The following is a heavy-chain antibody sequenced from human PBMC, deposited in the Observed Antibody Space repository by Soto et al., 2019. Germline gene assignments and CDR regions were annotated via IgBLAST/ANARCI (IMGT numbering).Heavy chain of an antibody. Sequence: QVQLQQWGAGLLKPSETLSLTCAVYGGSFSGYYWSWIRQPPGKGLEWIGEINHSGSTNYNPSLKSRVTISVDTSKNQFSLKLSSVTAADTAVYYCARGGDIVVVPAAMHYYGMDVWGQGTTVTVSS. CDR1: GGSFSGYY. J-gene: IGHJ6*02. V-gene: IGHV4-34*01. CDR3: ARGGDIVVVPAAMHYYGMDV. CDR2: INHSGST. D-gene: IGHD2-2*01.